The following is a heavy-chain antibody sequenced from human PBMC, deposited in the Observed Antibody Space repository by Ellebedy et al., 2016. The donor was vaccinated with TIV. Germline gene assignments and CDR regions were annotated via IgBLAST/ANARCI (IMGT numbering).Heavy chain of an antibody. Sequence: MPSETLSLTCTVSGGSISSYYWSWIRQPAGTGLEWIGRLYTSGSTNYNPSLKSRVTMSVDTSKNQFSLKLSSVTAADTAVYYCASGYSSGWLDYWGQGTLVTVSS. CDR1: GGSISSYY. D-gene: IGHD6-19*01. CDR3: ASGYSSGWLDY. V-gene: IGHV4-4*07. J-gene: IGHJ4*02. CDR2: LYTSGST.